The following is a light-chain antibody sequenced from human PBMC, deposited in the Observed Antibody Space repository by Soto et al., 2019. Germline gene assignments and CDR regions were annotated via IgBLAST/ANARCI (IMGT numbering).Light chain of an antibody. V-gene: IGKV4-1*01. CDR2: WAS. Sequence: DIVMTQSPDSLAVSLGERATVNCKSSQSVLYNSNNKKSLAWYQQKPGQPPKLLIYWASTRESGFPDRFSGSGSGTDFTLTISSLQAEDVAVYYCQQHYSTPYTFGQGTKLEIK. CDR3: QQHYSTPYT. J-gene: IGKJ2*01. CDR1: QSVLYNSNNKKS.